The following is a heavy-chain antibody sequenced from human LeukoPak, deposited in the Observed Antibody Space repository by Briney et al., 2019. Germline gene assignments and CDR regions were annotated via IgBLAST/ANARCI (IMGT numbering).Heavy chain of an antibody. D-gene: IGHD1-26*01. CDR3: ARRGEWELPRGFDY. V-gene: IGHV4-4*07. Sequence: SETLFLTCTVSGGSISSYYWSWIRQPAGKGLEWIGRIYTSGSTNYNPSLKSRVTMSVDTSKNQFSLKLSSVTAADTAVYYCARRGEWELPRGFDYWGQGTLVTVSS. CDR2: IYTSGST. J-gene: IGHJ4*02. CDR1: GGSISSYY.